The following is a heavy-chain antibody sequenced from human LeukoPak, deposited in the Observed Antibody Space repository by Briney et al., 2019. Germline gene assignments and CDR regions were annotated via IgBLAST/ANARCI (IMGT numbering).Heavy chain of an antibody. CDR3: ASDPPVYGSGSYSAQPFFDY. J-gene: IGHJ4*02. Sequence: GASVKVSCKASGYTFTSYGISWVRQAPGQGLEWMGWISAYNGNTNYAQKLQGRVTMTTDTSTSTAYMELRSLRSDDTAVYYCASDPPVYGSGSYSAQPFFDYWGQGTLVTVSS. V-gene: IGHV1-18*01. D-gene: IGHD3-10*01. CDR2: ISAYNGNT. CDR1: GYTFTSYG.